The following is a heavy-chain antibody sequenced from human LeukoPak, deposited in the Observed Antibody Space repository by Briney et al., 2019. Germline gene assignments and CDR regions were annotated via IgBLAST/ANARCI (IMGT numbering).Heavy chain of an antibody. CDR3: AKRVQSLGFGELNGAFDI. Sequence: PGGSLRLSCAASGFTFNTYTMNWVRQTPGRGLEWVSSISSGSTHMYYADSVKGRFTISRDNAENSLYLQMNSLRAEDTALYYCAKRVQSLGFGELNGAFDIWGQGTMVTVSS. CDR2: ISSGSTHM. V-gene: IGHV3-21*04. J-gene: IGHJ3*02. CDR1: GFTFNTYT. D-gene: IGHD3-10*01.